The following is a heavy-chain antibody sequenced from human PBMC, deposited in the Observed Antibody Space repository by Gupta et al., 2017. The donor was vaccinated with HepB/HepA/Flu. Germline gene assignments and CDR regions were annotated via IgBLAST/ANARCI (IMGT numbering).Heavy chain of an antibody. Sequence: QVQLVQSGAEVKRPGSSVKVSCKASEDTFRHYAISWVRQAPGQGLEWMGRIIPFLDTTNYAQNRQGRVTISADRSTSTAYRELSSLRSEDTAMYYCARAWYTNTWYPLFDYWGQGTLVTVSS. J-gene: IGHJ4*02. CDR3: ARAWYTNTWYPLFDY. CDR2: IIPFLDTT. CDR1: EDTFRHYA. V-gene: IGHV1-69*04. D-gene: IGHD6-13*01.